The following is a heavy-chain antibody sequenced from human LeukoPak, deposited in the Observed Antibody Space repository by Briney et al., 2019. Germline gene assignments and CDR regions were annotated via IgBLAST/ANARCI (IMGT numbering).Heavy chain of an antibody. J-gene: IGHJ4*02. CDR1: GFIFNTFW. D-gene: IGHD3-10*01. CDR2: IHWTGGIV. CDR3: AKLMVGGLTKSPFDS. Sequence: GGSLRLSCAASGFIFNTFWMNWVRLTPGKGLEWISGIHWTGGIVAYAASVKGRFTISRDNAKNSLYLEMNSLKPEDTALYYCAKLMVGGLTKSPFDSWGQGTLVTVSS. V-gene: IGHV3-9*01.